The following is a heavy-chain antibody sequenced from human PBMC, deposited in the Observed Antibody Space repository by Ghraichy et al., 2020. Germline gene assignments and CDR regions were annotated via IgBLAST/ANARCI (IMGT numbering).Heavy chain of an antibody. Sequence: GGSLRLSCGASGFTFSNNWMHWVRQAAGKGLVWVSHIDRDGSTTKYADSVKGRFTISRDNAYNTVYLQMRSLRAEDTAIYYCARATTVGFDPWGQGTLVTVSS. J-gene: IGHJ5*02. D-gene: IGHD4-23*01. CDR3: ARATTVGFDP. CDR1: GFTFSNNW. V-gene: IGHV3-74*03. CDR2: IDRDGSTT.